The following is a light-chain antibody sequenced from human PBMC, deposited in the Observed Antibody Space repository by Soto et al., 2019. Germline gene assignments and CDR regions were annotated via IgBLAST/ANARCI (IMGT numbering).Light chain of an antibody. CDR3: QQRSSWPPIT. Sequence: PGERATLSCMASQSVSSDLAWYQHKPGQAPRLLIYDASDRATGIPARFSGSGSGTDFTLTISDLEPEDFAVYYCQQRSSWPPITFGQGTRLEIK. J-gene: IGKJ5*01. V-gene: IGKV3-11*01. CDR1: QSVSSD. CDR2: DAS.